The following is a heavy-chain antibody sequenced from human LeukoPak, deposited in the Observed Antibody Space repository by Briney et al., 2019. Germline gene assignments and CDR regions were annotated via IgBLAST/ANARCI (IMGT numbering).Heavy chain of an antibody. CDR1: GGSLSGYY. D-gene: IGHD5-12*01. CDR3: ARSIDIRFDP. J-gene: IGHJ5*02. CDR2: ISNSGST. Sequence: TSETLSLTCTVSGGSLSGYYWSWIRQPPGKGLEWIGYISNSGSTNYNPSLKSRVTISVDTSKNQFSLKLSSVTAADTAVYYCARSIDIRFDPWGQGALVTVSS. V-gene: IGHV4-59*01.